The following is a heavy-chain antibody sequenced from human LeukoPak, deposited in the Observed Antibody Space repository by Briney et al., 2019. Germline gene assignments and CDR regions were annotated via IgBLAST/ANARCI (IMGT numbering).Heavy chain of an antibody. CDR2: INPNSGGT. Sequence: GWINPNSGGTNYAQKFQGRVTMTRDTSISTAYMELSRLRSDDTAVYYCARDQDFWSGYCGYWGQGTLVTVSS. J-gene: IGHJ4*02. V-gene: IGHV1-2*02. D-gene: IGHD3-3*01. CDR3: ARDQDFWSGYCGY.